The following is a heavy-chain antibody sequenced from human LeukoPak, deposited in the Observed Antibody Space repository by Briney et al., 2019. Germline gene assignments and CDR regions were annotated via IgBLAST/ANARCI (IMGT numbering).Heavy chain of an antibody. CDR1: GLTFSSYS. CDR2: ISSSSSTI. D-gene: IGHD3-22*01. J-gene: IGHJ4*02. CDR3: ARVGYDSSGYYKTAFDY. V-gene: IGHV3-48*01. Sequence: GGSLRLSCAASGLTFSSYSMNWVRQAPGKGLEWVSYISSSSSTIYYADSVKGRFTISRDNAKNSLYLQMNSLRAEDTAVYYCARVGYDSSGYYKTAFDYWGQGTLVTVSS.